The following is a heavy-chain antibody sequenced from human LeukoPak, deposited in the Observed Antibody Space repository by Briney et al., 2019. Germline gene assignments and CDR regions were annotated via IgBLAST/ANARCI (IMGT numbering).Heavy chain of an antibody. J-gene: IGHJ4*02. D-gene: IGHD2-2*01. Sequence: PSETLSLTCTVSGGSISSYYCSWIRPPAGKGLEWIGRIYTRGSTNYNPSLKSRVTMSVDTSKNQFSLKLSSVTAADTAVYYCAREYRGDCSSTSCYFVGGPFDYWGQGNLVTVSS. CDR3: AREYRGDCSSTSCYFVGGPFDY. CDR2: IYTRGST. CDR1: GGSISSYY. V-gene: IGHV4-4*07.